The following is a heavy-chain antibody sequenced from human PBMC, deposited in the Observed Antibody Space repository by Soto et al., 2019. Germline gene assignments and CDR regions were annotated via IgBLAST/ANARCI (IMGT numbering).Heavy chain of an antibody. D-gene: IGHD5-18*01. CDR3: ARIKRGYSYGSIIDF. V-gene: IGHV4-59*01. CDR1: GGSIKDFY. CDR2: VFYSGSS. Sequence: QVQLQESGPGLVRPSETLSLTCTVSGGSIKDFYWTWIRQSPGKGLEWLGYVFYSGSSNYNPSLKSRATISVDMSKNHFSLKLRSVTAADTAIYYCARIKRGYSYGSIIDFWGQGRLGSVSS. J-gene: IGHJ4*02.